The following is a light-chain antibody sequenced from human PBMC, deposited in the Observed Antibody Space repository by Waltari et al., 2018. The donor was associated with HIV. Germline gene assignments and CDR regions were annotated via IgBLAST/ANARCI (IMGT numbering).Light chain of an antibody. J-gene: IGLJ1*01. Sequence: QSVLTQPPSASGTPGQRVTISCSGRSSNIGSNTVTWYQQVPGTAPKLLIYSNDQRPSGVPDRFSGSKSGTSASLAISGLQSEDEADYYCAAWDDSLDGFVFGTGTKVTVL. V-gene: IGLV1-44*01. CDR1: SSNIGSNT. CDR3: AAWDDSLDGFV. CDR2: SND.